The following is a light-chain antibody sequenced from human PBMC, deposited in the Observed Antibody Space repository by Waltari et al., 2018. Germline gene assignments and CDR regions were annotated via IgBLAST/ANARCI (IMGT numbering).Light chain of an antibody. J-gene: IGLJ3*02. CDR1: TLATKG. CDR2: NDR. V-gene: IGLV3-21*02. Sequence: YVLPQPPSVSVAPGRPAGLPGGGTTLATKGVPWYHQRPGQAPVLVVYNDRDRPSGIPERFSGSNSGNTATLTISRVEAGDEADYYCQVWDSGSDHWVFGGGTKLTVL. CDR3: QVWDSGSDHWV.